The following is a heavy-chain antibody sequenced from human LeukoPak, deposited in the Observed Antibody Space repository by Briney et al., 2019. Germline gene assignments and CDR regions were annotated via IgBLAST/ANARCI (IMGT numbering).Heavy chain of an antibody. D-gene: IGHD3-22*01. J-gene: IGHJ4*02. CDR2: ISSSGSTI. CDR1: GFTFSSYE. CDR3: ARGGYRIFDY. Sequence: GGSLRLSCAASGFTFSSYEMNWVRQAPGKGLEWVSYISSSGSTIYYADSVKGRFTISRDNAKDSLYLQMNSLRAEDTAVYYCARGGYRIFDYWGQGTLVTVSS. V-gene: IGHV3-48*03.